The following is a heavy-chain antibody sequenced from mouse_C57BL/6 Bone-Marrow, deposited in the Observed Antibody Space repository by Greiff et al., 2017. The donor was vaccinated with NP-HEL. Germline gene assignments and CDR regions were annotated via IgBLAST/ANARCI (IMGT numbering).Heavy chain of an antibody. CDR1: GFSLTSYG. CDR2: IWGVGST. V-gene: IGHV2-6*01. J-gene: IGHJ1*03. Sequence: VQLQESGPGLVAPSQSLSITCTVSGFSLTSYGVDWVRQSPGKGLEWLGVIWGVGSTNYNSALKSRLSISKDNSKSQVFLKMNSLQTEDTAMYYCASRGIYGNYGRYFDVWGTGTTVTVSS. D-gene: IGHD2-1*01. CDR3: ASRGIYGNYGRYFDV.